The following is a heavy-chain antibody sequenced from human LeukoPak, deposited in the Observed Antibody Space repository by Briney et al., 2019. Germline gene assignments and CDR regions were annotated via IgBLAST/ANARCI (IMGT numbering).Heavy chain of an antibody. CDR2: INHSGST. J-gene: IGHJ4*02. Sequence: SETLSLTCAVYGRSFSGYYWSWIRQPPGKGLEWIGEINHSGSTNYNPSLKSRVTISVDTSKNQFSLKLSSVTAADTAVYYCARGYYDILTGYPTDLYYFDYWGQGTLVTVSS. D-gene: IGHD3-9*01. CDR3: ARGYYDILTGYPTDLYYFDY. CDR1: GRSFSGYY. V-gene: IGHV4-34*01.